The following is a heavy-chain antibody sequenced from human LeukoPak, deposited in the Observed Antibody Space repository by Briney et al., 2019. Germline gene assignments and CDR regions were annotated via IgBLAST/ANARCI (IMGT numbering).Heavy chain of an antibody. CDR3: ARLSVIVGAALEYYYYYMDV. D-gene: IGHD1-26*01. V-gene: IGHV4-34*01. J-gene: IGHJ6*03. CDR2: SNDSGGT. CDR1: GGTFSGYY. Sequence: PSETLSLTCAVYGGTFSGYYRSWIRQPPGKRLEWVGESNDSGGTNYNPSLKSRVTISADKSKNQVSLKLTSVTAADTAVYYCARLSVIVGAALEYYYYYMDVWGQGTTVTVSS.